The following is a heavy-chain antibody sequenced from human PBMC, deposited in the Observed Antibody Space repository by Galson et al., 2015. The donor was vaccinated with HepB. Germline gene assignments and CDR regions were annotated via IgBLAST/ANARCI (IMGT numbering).Heavy chain of an antibody. CDR3: AKDLGYSGYDFYFDY. Sequence: SLRLSCAASGFTFSSYGMQWVRQAPGKGLEWVAVISYDGSNKYYADSVKGRFTISRDNSKNTLYLQMNSLRAGDTAVYYCAKDLGYSGYDFYFDYWGQGTLVTVSS. D-gene: IGHD5-12*01. V-gene: IGHV3-30*18. J-gene: IGHJ4*02. CDR1: GFTFSSYG. CDR2: ISYDGSNK.